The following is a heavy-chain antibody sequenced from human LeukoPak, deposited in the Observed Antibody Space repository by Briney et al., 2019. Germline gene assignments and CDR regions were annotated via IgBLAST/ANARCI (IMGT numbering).Heavy chain of an antibody. CDR3: ARLASTVTSPLDY. CDR2: IPWHGNNP. J-gene: IGHJ4*02. V-gene: IGHV3-30*04. Sequence: PGGSLRLSCAASGFTFSSYTMHWVRQAPGKGLEWVALIPWHGNNPYYADSVRGRFTISRDSSRNTLYLQMNSLRTEDTAEYYCARLASTVTSPLDYWGQGTLVTVSS. D-gene: IGHD4-11*01. CDR1: GFTFSSYT.